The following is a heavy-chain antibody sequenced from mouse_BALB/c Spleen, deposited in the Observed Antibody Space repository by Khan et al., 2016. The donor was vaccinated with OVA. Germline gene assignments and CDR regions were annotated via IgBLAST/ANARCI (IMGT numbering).Heavy chain of an antibody. V-gene: IGHV2-6*02. CDR2: IWSDGST. CDR1: GFSLTSYG. Sequence: VKLEESGPGLVAPSQSLSITCTVSGFSLTSYGIHWVRQPPGKGLEWLVVIWSDGSTNYNSVLKSRLSISKDNSKSQVFLKMNSLQTDYTAIYYCARWFDGYSSLYAMDYWGQGTSVTVSS. D-gene: IGHD2-3*01. J-gene: IGHJ4*01. CDR3: ARWFDGYSSLYAMDY.